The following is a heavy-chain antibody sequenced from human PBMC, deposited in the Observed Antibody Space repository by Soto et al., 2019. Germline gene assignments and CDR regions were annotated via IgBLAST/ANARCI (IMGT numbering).Heavy chain of an antibody. J-gene: IGHJ4*02. V-gene: IGHV3-30*18. CDR3: AKEGIAARPYFDY. CDR1: GFTFSSYG. D-gene: IGHD6-6*01. Sequence: QVQLVESGGGVVQPGRSLRLSCAASGFTFSSYGMHWVRQAPGKGLEWVAVISYDGSNKYYADSVKGRFTISRDNSKNTLYLQKNSLRAEDTAVYYCAKEGIAARPYFDYWGQGTLVTVSS. CDR2: ISYDGSNK.